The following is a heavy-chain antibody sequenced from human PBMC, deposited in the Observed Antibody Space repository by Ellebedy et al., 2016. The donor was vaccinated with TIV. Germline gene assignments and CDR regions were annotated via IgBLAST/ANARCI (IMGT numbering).Heavy chain of an antibody. Sequence: GESLKISCAASGFTFSSYGMTWVRQAPGNGLDWVSAITSDGGATDSVDSVKGRFTISRDNSEETLYLQMNSLRAEDTAIYYCAKSPLSSGWSYFDSWGQGTLVTVSS. CDR3: AKSPLSSGWSYFDS. J-gene: IGHJ4*02. CDR1: GFTFSSYG. V-gene: IGHV3-23*01. D-gene: IGHD6-19*01. CDR2: ITSDGGAT.